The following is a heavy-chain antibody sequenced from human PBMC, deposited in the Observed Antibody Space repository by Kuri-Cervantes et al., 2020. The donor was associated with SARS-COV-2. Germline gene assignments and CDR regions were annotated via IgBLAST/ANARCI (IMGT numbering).Heavy chain of an antibody. J-gene: IGHJ4*02. D-gene: IGHD3-10*01. CDR3: ARLAKMVWEVIGLDY. Sequence: KVSCKGSGYSFTSYWISWVRQMPGKGLEWMGRIDPSDSYTNYSPSFQGHVTISADKSISTAYLQWSSLKASDTAMYYCARLAKMVWEVIGLDYWGQGTLVTVSS. CDR1: GYSFTSYW. CDR2: IDPSDSYT. V-gene: IGHV5-10-1*01.